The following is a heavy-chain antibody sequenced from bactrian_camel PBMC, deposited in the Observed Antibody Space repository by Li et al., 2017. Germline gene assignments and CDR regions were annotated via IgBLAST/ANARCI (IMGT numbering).Heavy chain of an antibody. V-gene: IGHV3S40*01. CDR2: IDNNGSTT. CDR3: NAKLEVGYSGSWCTEVSDY. J-gene: IGHJ4*01. Sequence: VQLVESGGGLVQPGGSLRLSCAASGFTFSTYAMSWVRQAPGKGLDWVSTIDNNGSTTYYADSVKDRFTISRDNAKNQLYLQLNRLKTEDTAMYYCNAKLEVGYSGSWCTEVSDYWGQGTQVTVS. CDR1: GFTFSTYA. D-gene: IGHD1*01.